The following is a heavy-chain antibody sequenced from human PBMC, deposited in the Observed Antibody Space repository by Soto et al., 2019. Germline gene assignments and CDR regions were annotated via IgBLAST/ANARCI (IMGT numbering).Heavy chain of an antibody. V-gene: IGHV3-11*06. Sequence: PGESLKISCAASGFTFSDYYMSWIRQAPGKGLEWVSYISSSSSYTNYADSVKGRFTISRDNAKNSLYLQMNSLRAEDTAVYYCARTIEYSSSAWLYWGQGTLVTVSS. CDR2: ISSSSSYT. D-gene: IGHD6-6*01. J-gene: IGHJ4*02. CDR3: ARTIEYSSSAWLY. CDR1: GFTFSDYY.